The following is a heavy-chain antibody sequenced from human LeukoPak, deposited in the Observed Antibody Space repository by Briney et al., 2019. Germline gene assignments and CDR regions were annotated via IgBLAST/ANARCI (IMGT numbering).Heavy chain of an antibody. V-gene: IGHV3-49*04. CDR1: GVTFRDHA. CDR3: GGHTAMESISDY. J-gene: IGHJ4*02. D-gene: IGHD5-18*01. Sequence: GGSLRLSCTASGVTFRDHASTWVRQAPGKGLEWVGFIRSKGYGGTANSAASLRTRFTISRENSSSIAHLQMNSPDTEATDGYYCGGHTAMESISDYWGQGTLVTVSS. CDR2: IRSKGYGGTA.